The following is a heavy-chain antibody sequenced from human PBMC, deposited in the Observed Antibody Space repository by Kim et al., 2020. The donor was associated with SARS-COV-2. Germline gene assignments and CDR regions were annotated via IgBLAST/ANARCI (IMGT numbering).Heavy chain of an antibody. CDR1: GFIFSDYY. V-gene: IGHV3-11*03. J-gene: IGHJ2*01. D-gene: IGHD4-4*01. CDR3: ARAPTPRWYFDL. CDR2: ISGGHTYR. Sequence: GGSLRLSCVASGFIFSDYYINWIRQAPGKGLEWISYISGGHTYRDYADSVKGRFAVSRDNAKNSLYLQMNSLRAEDTAVYYCARAPTPRWYFDLWGRGTLVTVSS.